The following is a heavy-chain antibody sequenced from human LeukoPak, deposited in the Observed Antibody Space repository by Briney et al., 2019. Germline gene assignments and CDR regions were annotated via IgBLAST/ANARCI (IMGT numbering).Heavy chain of an antibody. CDR2: INPSGGST. CDR1: GYTFTSYY. Sequence: ASVKVSCKASGYTFTSYYMHWVRQAPGQGLEWMGIINPSGGSTSYAQKFQGRVTMTRDTSTSTVYMELSSLRSEDTAVYYCARDRYFAGATYYFDYWGQGTLVTVSS. J-gene: IGHJ4*02. V-gene: IGHV1-46*01. D-gene: IGHD1-26*01. CDR3: ARDRYFAGATYYFDY.